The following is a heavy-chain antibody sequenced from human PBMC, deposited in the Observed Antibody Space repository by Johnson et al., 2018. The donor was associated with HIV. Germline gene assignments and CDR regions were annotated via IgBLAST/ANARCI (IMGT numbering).Heavy chain of an antibody. J-gene: IGHJ3*02. CDR1: GFRFSSSW. CDR3: TTMGLGSSSWRYDAFDI. CDR2: INSDGGST. D-gene: IGHD6-13*01. V-gene: IGHV3-74*02. Sequence: EQLVESGGGVVQPGRSLRLSCAASGFRFSSSWMHWVRQAPGKGLVWVSRINSDGGSTAYADSVKGRFTISRENTKDTLSLQMNSLKTEDTAVYYCTTMGLGSSSWRYDAFDIWGQGTMVTVSS.